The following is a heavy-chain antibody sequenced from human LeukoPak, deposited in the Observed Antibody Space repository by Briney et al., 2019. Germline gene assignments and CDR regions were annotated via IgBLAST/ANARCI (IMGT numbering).Heavy chain of an antibody. D-gene: IGHD6-13*01. CDR2: IKLDGSEK. Sequence: GGSLRLSCAASGFTFSSYWMSWVRQAPGKGLEWVANIKLDGSEKYYVDSVKGRFTISRDNAKNSLYLQMWSLRAEDTAMYYCARDSPHSSSFAYDYWGQGTLVTVSS. J-gene: IGHJ4*02. CDR3: ARDSPHSSSFAYDY. CDR1: GFTFSSYW. V-gene: IGHV3-7*01.